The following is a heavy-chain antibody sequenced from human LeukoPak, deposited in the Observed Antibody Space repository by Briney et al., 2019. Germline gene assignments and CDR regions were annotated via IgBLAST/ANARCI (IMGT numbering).Heavy chain of an antibody. Sequence: SETLSLTCTVSGGSISSYYWSWIRQPAGKGLEWIGHIYTSGSTNYNPSLKSRVTMSVDTSKNQFSLKLSSVTAADTAVYYCARGATVTTDFDYWGQGTLVTVSS. CDR3: ARGATVTTDFDY. CDR2: IYTSGST. V-gene: IGHV4-4*07. J-gene: IGHJ4*02. D-gene: IGHD4-17*01. CDR1: GGSISSYY.